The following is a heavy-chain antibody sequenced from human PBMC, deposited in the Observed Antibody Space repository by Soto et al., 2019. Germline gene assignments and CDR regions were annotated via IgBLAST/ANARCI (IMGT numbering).Heavy chain of an antibody. J-gene: IGHJ4*02. V-gene: IGHV1-24*01. D-gene: IGHD6-19*01. CDR1: GYNLTEIS. CDR2: FDPEDGET. CDR3: ARGTEAGNSDYFDY. Sequence: GASVTVSCKVSGYNLTEISMHWVRQTTGKGLEWMGGFDPEDGETIYAQKFQGRVTMTEDTSTDTAYMELSSLRSEDTAVYYCARGTEAGNSDYFDYWGQGTLVTGSS.